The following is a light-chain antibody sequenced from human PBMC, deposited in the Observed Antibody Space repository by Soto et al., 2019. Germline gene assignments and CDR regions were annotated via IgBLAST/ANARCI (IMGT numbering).Light chain of an antibody. V-gene: IGKV3D-20*02. Sequence: EIVLTQSPGTLSLSPGERATLSCRASQSVSSSYLAWYQHKPGQAPRLLIYGASSRATGIPDRFSGSGSGTDFTLTISRLEPEDFAVYYCQHRSIWPVSFGQGTRLEIK. CDR2: GAS. CDR3: QHRSIWPVS. CDR1: QSVSSSY. J-gene: IGKJ5*01.